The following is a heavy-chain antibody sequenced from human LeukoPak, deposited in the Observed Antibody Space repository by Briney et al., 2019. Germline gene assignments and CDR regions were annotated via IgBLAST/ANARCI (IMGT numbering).Heavy chain of an antibody. CDR3: ARDDVAWNDVHWFDP. V-gene: IGHV3-21*01. J-gene: IGHJ5*02. CDR1: GFTFIYYT. Sequence: GGSLRLSCAASGFTFIYYTMTWLRQAPGKGQEWVSSISRTGSCIHYLDSEKGRFTISRDNAKYSLYLQMSSLRVEDTAVYYCARDDVAWNDVHWFDPWGQGTLVTVSS. CDR2: ISRTGSCI. D-gene: IGHD1-1*01.